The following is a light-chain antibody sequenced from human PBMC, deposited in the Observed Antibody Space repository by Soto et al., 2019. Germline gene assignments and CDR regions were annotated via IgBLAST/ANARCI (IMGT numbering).Light chain of an antibody. CDR3: QQYNSYPRVT. V-gene: IGKV1-9*01. Sequence: DIQLTQSPSFLSASVGDRVTITCRASQGTTSYLAWFQQKPGTAPKLLIYAASSLQSGVPSRFSGSGSGTEFTLTISSLQPEDFATYYCQQYNSYPRVTFGGGTKVEIK. CDR2: AAS. CDR1: QGTTSY. J-gene: IGKJ4*01.